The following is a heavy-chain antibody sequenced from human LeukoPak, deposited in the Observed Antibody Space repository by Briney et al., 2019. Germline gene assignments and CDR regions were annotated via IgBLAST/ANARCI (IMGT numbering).Heavy chain of an antibody. CDR1: GYTFTGYY. J-gene: IGHJ5*02. Sequence: GESLKISCKGSGYTFTGYYMHWVRQAPGQGLEWMGWINPNSGGTNYAQKFQGRVTMTRDTSISTAYMELSRLRSDDTAVYYCARDREAAAGKNWFDPWGQGTLVTVSS. D-gene: IGHD6-13*01. CDR2: INPNSGGT. V-gene: IGHV1-2*02. CDR3: ARDREAAAGKNWFDP.